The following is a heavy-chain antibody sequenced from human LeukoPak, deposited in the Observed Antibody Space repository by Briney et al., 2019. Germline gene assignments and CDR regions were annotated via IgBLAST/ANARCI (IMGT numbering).Heavy chain of an antibody. CDR2: ISSSDSTI. V-gene: IGHV3-48*03. Sequence: GGSLRLSCAASGFTFSSYEMHWVRQAPGKGLEWVSSISSSDSTIYYADSVKGRFTISRDNSKNTLYLQMNSLRAEDTAVYYCAGDSSGYPADYWGQGTLVTVSS. J-gene: IGHJ4*02. CDR1: GFTFSSYE. CDR3: AGDSSGYPADY. D-gene: IGHD3-22*01.